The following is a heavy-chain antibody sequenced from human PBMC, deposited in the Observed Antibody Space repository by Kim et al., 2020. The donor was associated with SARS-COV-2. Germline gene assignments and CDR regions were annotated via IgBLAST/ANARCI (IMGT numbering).Heavy chain of an antibody. D-gene: IGHD5-12*01. J-gene: IGHJ4*02. CDR3: AGSMVATNHSPFDY. Sequence: SETLSLTCTVSGGSISSSSYYWGWIRQPPGKGLEWIGCIYYSGSTYYNPSLKSRVTISVDTSKNQFSLKLSSVTAADTAVYYCAGSMVATNHSPFDYWGQGTLVTVSS. CDR1: GGSISSSSYY. V-gene: IGHV4-39*01. CDR2: IYYSGST.